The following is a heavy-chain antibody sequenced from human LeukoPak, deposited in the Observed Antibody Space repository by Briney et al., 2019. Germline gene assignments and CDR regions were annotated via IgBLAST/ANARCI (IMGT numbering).Heavy chain of an antibody. CDR2: ISGSGGST. CDR1: GFTFSSYA. J-gene: IGHJ6*02. D-gene: IGHD1-26*01. Sequence: PGGSLRLSCAASGFTFSSYAMSWVRQAPGKGLEWVSAISGSGGSTYYADSVKGRFTISRDNSKNTLYLQMNSLRAEDTAVYYCAKDKSVGASYYYYYYGMDVWGQGTTVTVSS. V-gene: IGHV3-23*01. CDR3: AKDKSVGASYYYYYYGMDV.